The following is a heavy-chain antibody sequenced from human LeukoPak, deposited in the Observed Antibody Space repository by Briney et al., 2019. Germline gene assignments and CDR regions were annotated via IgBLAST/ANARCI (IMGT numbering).Heavy chain of an antibody. CDR1: GGTFSSYA. CDR2: INPSGGST. V-gene: IGHV1-46*01. D-gene: IGHD6-13*01. J-gene: IGHJ6*02. CDR3: ARDPYSSSLYYYGMDV. Sequence: ASVKVSCKASGGTFSSYAISWVRQAPGQGLEWMGIINPSGGSTSYAQKFQGRVTMTRDTSTSTVYMELSSLRSEDTAVYYCARDPYSSSLYYYGMDVWGQGTTVTVSS.